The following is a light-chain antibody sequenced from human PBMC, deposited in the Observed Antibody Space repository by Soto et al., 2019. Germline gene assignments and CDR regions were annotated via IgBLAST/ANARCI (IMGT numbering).Light chain of an antibody. V-gene: IGKV1-27*01. CDR2: AAS. CDR1: QAINNY. Sequence: DIQMTQSPSSLSASVGDRVTITCRASQAINNYLAWYQQKPGKVPTLLISAASTLQSGVPSRFSGSGSGTDFIRTISSLQPEDVATYYCQKFNAVPTFGGGTKVEI. CDR3: QKFNAVPT. J-gene: IGKJ4*01.